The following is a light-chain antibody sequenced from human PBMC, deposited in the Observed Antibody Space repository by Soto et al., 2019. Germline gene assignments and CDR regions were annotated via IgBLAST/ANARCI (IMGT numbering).Light chain of an antibody. Sequence: QSALTQPASVSGSPGQSITISCTGTSSDVGGYNYVSWYQHHPGKAPKLMIYDVINRPSGVSNRFSGSKSGNTASLTISGLQAEDEADYYCSSYTRSSTLVFGTGTKLTVL. CDR3: SSYTRSSTLV. CDR2: DVI. CDR1: SSDVGGYNY. V-gene: IGLV2-14*03. J-gene: IGLJ1*01.